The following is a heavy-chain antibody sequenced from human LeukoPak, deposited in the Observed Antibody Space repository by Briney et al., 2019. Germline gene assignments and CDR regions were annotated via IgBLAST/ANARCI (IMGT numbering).Heavy chain of an antibody. CDR1: GFSFSTSW. V-gene: IGHV3-74*01. D-gene: IGHD3-3*01. Sequence: PGGSLRLSCAASGFSFSTSWMHWVRQAPGKGLVWVSRIHSDGIGTTYADSVKGRFTISRDNSKNTLDLQMNSLRAEDTAVYYCARLREIPVFGVVTKSTSYFDYWGQGTLVTVSS. CDR2: IHSDGIGT. J-gene: IGHJ4*02. CDR3: ARLREIPVFGVVTKSTSYFDY.